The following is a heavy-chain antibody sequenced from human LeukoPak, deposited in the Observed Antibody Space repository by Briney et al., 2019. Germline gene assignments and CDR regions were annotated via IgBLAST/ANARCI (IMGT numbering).Heavy chain of an antibody. CDR1: GGSFSGYY. V-gene: IGHV4-34*01. J-gene: IGHJ4*02. D-gene: IGHD5-18*01. CDR3: ARGRGYSYGFRY. Sequence: SETLSLTCAVSGGSFSGYYWSWIRQPPGKGLEWIGEINHSGSTNYNPSLNSRVTISVDTSKNQFSLKLSSVTAADTAVYYCARGRGYSYGFRYWGQGTLVTVSS. CDR2: INHSGST.